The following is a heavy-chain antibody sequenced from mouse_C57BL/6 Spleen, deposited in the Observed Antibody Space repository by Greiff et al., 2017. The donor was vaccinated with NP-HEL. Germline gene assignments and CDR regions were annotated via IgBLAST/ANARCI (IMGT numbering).Heavy chain of an antibody. CDR3: APNYYGSSLYAMDY. CDR2: IDPSDSYT. CDR1: GYTFTSYW. Sequence: QVQLQQPGAELVRPGTSVKLSCKASGYTFTSYWLHWVKQRPGQGLEWIGVIDPSDSYTNYNQKFKGKATLTVDTSSSTAYMQLSSLTSEDSAVCYCAPNYYGSSLYAMDYWGQGTSVTVSS. J-gene: IGHJ4*01. D-gene: IGHD1-1*01. V-gene: IGHV1-59*01.